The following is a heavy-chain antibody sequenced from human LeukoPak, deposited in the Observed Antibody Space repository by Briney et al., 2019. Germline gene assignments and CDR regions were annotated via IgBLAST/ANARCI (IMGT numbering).Heavy chain of an antibody. Sequence: ASVKVSCKASGYPFTSYGISWVRQAPGQGLEWMGWISAYNGNTNYAQKLQGRVTMTTDTSTSTAYMELRSLRSDDTAVYYCARSELRYFDWLLMNNWFDPWGQGTLVTVSS. V-gene: IGHV1-18*01. J-gene: IGHJ5*02. CDR2: ISAYNGNT. CDR1: GYPFTSYG. D-gene: IGHD3-9*01. CDR3: ARSELRYFDWLLMNNWFDP.